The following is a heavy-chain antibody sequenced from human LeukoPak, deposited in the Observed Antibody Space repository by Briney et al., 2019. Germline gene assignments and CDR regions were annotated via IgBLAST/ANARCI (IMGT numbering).Heavy chain of an antibody. J-gene: IGHJ4*02. CDR3: ATAGVGATDY. Sequence: GASVKVSCKVSGYTLTELSMHWVRQAPGKGLEWMGGFDPEDGETTYAQKFQGRVTVTEDTSTDTAYMELSSLRSEDTAVYYCATAGVGATDYWGQGTLVTVSS. CDR2: FDPEDGET. CDR1: GYTLTELS. D-gene: IGHD1-26*01. V-gene: IGHV1-24*01.